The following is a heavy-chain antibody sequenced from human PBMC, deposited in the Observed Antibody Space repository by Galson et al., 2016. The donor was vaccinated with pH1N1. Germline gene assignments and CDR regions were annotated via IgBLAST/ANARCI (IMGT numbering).Heavy chain of an antibody. J-gene: IGHJ4*02. V-gene: IGHV4-30-4*01. CDR1: GGSISSGDYY. CDR3: ARGKAVAGTSRFAY. Sequence: LSLTCTVSGGSISSGDYYWSWIRQPPGEGLEWIGYIFYSGSTYYNPSLKSRVTISVDTSKNQFSLKLTSVTAADTAVYYCARGKAVAGTSRFAYWGQGTLVTVSS. CDR2: IFYSGST. D-gene: IGHD6-19*01.